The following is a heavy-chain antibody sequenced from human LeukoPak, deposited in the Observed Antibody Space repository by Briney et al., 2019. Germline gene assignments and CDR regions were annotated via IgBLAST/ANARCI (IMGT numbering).Heavy chain of an antibody. Sequence: PSETLSLTCTVSGGSISSSSYYWGWIRQPPGKGLEWIGSIYYSGSTYYNPSLKSRVTISVDTSKNQFSLELSSVTAADTAVYYCARPVLIAAAAFDPWGQGTLVTVSS. CDR1: GGSISSSSYY. D-gene: IGHD6-13*01. CDR2: IYYSGST. CDR3: ARPVLIAAAAFDP. V-gene: IGHV4-39*01. J-gene: IGHJ5*02.